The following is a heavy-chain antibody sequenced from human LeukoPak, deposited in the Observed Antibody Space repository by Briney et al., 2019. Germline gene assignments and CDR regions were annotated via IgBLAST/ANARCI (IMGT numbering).Heavy chain of an antibody. J-gene: IGHJ4*02. CDR3: ARDPGRGYTYGYGFDY. V-gene: IGHV3-33*01. CDR1: RFTFSNYG. CDR2: IWYDGSNK. D-gene: IGHD5-18*01. Sequence: GGSLRPSCAASRFTFSNYGMHWVRRAPGKGLEWVAVIWYDGSNKYYADSVKGRFTISRDNSKNTLYLQMNSLRAEDTAVYYCARDPGRGYTYGYGFDYWGQGTLVTVSS.